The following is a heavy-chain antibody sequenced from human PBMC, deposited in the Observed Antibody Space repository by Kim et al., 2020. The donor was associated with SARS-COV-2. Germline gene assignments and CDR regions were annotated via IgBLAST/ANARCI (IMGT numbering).Heavy chain of an antibody. CDR3: ARHLRNWYFDL. V-gene: IGHV4-39*01. CDR2: IYYSGST. Sequence: SETLSRTCSVSGGSISSSDYYWGWIRQPPGKGLEWIATIYYSGSTYYNPSLKGRVTISVDTSKKQFSLRLSSVTAADAAVYYCARHLRNWYFDLWGRGTLVTVSS. J-gene: IGHJ2*01. CDR1: GGSISSSDYY.